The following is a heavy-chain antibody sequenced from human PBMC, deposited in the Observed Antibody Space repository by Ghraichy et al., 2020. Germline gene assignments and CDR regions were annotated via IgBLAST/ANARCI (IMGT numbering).Heavy chain of an antibody. V-gene: IGHV4-39*02. Sequence: GSLRLSCIVSGGSISSSAHYWGWMRQPPGKGLEWIGIIYYSGSTYYNPSLKSRVTISVDTSKNHLSLKLTSVTAADTAVYYCARGTGREAFDIWGQGTMVTVS. CDR1: GGSISSSAHY. D-gene: IGHD3/OR15-3a*01. CDR2: IYYSGST. J-gene: IGHJ3*02. CDR3: ARGTGREAFDI.